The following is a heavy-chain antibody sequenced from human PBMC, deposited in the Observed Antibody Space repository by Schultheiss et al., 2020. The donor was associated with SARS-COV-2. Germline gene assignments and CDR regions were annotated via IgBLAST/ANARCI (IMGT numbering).Heavy chain of an antibody. Sequence: GGSLRLSCAASGFTFSSYSMNWVRQAPGKGLEWVSYISSSSGTKYYAASVKGRFTISRDNAKNSLYLQMNSLRDEDTAVYDCARDQNSGRSPVDYWGQGTLVTVSS. CDR2: ISSSSGTK. CDR3: ARDQNSGRSPVDY. V-gene: IGHV3-48*02. D-gene: IGHD5-12*01. J-gene: IGHJ4*02. CDR1: GFTFSSYS.